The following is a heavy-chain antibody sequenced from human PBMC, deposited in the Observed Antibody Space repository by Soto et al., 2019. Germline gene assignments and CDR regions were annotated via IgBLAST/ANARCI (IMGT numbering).Heavy chain of an antibody. D-gene: IGHD3-22*01. Sequence: QVQLVQSGAEVKKPGSSVKVSCKASGGTFSSYAISWVRQAPGQGLEWMGGIIPIFGTANYAQKFQGRVTITADESTTTAYMELSSLRSEDTAVYYCARDLKRYYDSSGYGYYYYGMDVWGQGTTVTVFS. V-gene: IGHV1-69*01. CDR3: ARDLKRYYDSSGYGYYYYGMDV. CDR1: GGTFSSYA. CDR2: IIPIFGTA. J-gene: IGHJ6*02.